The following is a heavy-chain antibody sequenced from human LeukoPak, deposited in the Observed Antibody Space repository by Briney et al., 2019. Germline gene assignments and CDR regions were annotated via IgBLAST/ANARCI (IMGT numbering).Heavy chain of an antibody. CDR1: GFTFSRYG. V-gene: IGHV3-30*03. D-gene: IGHD6-13*01. J-gene: IGHJ5*01. CDR3: ARDGSSSSNWWFDS. CDR2: ISSDGNKK. Sequence: GGSLRLSCAASGFTFSRYGMHWVRQAPGKGPEWVTVISSDGNKKYYIDSVKGRFTISRDNSKNTVYLHMNSLRTEDTAVYYCARDGSSSSNWWFDSWGQGTLVTVSS.